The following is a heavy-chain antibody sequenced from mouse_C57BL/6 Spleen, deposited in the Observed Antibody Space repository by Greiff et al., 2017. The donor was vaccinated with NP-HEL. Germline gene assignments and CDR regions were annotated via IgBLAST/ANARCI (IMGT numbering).Heavy chain of an antibody. V-gene: IGHV1-80*01. J-gene: IGHJ2*01. CDR2: IYPGDGDT. CDR3: ARAPLYGSFDY. CDR1: GYAFSSYW. D-gene: IGHD1-1*01. Sequence: VQLQQSGAELVKPGASVKISCKASGYAFSSYWMNWVKQRPGKGLEWIGQIYPGDGDTNYNGKFKGKATLTADKSSSTAYMQLSSLTSEDSAVYFCARAPLYGSFDYWGQGTTLTVSS.